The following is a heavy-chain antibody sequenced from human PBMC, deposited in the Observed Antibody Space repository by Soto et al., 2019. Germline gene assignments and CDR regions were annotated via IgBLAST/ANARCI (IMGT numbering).Heavy chain of an antibody. V-gene: IGHV4-30-4*01. D-gene: IGHD4-17*01. CDR3: ARSKVYGDYVLDWFDP. J-gene: IGHJ5*02. CDR2: IYYSGST. CDR1: GGSISSGDYY. Sequence: PSETLSLTCTVSGGSISSGDYYWSWIRQPPGKGLEWIGYIYYSGSTYYNPSLKSRVTISVDPSKNQFSLKLSSVTAADTAVYYCARSKVYGDYVLDWFDPWGQGTLVTVSS.